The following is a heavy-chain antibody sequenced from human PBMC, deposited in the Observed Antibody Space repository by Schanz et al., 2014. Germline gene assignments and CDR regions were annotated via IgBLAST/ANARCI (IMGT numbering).Heavy chain of an antibody. CDR3: VRDSVFACDY. J-gene: IGHJ4*02. Sequence: EVQLAESGGGLVQPGGSLRLSCAASGFTFSGFWMTWVRQAPGKGLEWVANIKKDGSEKYYVDSVKGRFTISRDNAKNSLFLQMNSLRPEDTAVYYCVRDSVFACDYWGQGTLVTVSS. CDR1: GFTFSGFW. D-gene: IGHD1-26*01. CDR2: IKKDGSEK. V-gene: IGHV3-7*01.